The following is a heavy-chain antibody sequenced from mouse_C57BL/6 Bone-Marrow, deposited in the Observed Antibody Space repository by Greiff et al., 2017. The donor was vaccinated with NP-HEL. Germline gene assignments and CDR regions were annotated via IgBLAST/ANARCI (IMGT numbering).Heavy chain of an antibody. J-gene: IGHJ3*01. CDR3: ARHETPIYYYGSSPAWFAY. V-gene: IGHV1-62-2*01. Sequence: QVQLKESGAELVKPGASVKLSCKASGYTFTEYTIHWVKQRSGQGLEWIGWFYPGSGSIKYNEKFKDKATLTADKSSSTVYMELSRLTSEDSAVYFCARHETPIYYYGSSPAWFAYWGQGTLVTVSA. CDR1: GYTFTEYT. CDR2: FYPGSGSI. D-gene: IGHD1-1*01.